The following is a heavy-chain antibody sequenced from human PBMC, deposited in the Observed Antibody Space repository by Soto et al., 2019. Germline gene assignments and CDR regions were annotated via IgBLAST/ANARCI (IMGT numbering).Heavy chain of an antibody. J-gene: IGHJ4*02. Sequence: GGSLRLSCAASGFTFSSYSMNWVRQAPGKGLEWVSYISSSSSTIYYADSVKGRFTISRDNAKNSLYLQMNSLRDEDTAVYYCARDLRGAAGKGGIYDYWGQGTLVTVSS. V-gene: IGHV3-48*02. CDR3: ARDLRGAAGKGGIYDY. CDR2: ISSSSSTI. CDR1: GFTFSSYS. D-gene: IGHD6-13*01.